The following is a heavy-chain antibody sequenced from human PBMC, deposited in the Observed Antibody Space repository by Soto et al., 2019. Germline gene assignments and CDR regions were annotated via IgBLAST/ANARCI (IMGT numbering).Heavy chain of an antibody. CDR3: ARGLYRRGTYYAFDN. CDR2: ISAYNGNT. Sequence: ASVKVSCKTSGYTPTNYDIGWVRQAPGQGLEYMGWISAYNGNTNYARKLQDRVTLTTDTSTRTAYMELRSLQSDDTAIYYCARGLYRRGTYYAFDNWGQGTLLTVSS. CDR1: GYTPTNYD. V-gene: IGHV1-18*01. D-gene: IGHD1-26*01. J-gene: IGHJ4*02.